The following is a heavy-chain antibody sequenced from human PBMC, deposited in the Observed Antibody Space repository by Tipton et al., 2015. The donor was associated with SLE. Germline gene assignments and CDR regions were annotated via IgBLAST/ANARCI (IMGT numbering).Heavy chain of an antibody. J-gene: IGHJ4*02. D-gene: IGHD6-19*01. CDR3: ARRYSSGKGPDFDY. CDR2: IYYSGST. V-gene: IGHV4-30-4*01. Sequence: TLSLTCTVSGGSISSGDYYWSWIRQPPGKGLEWIGYIYYSGSTYYNPSLKSRVTISVDTSKNQFSLKLSSVTAADTAFYYCARRYSSGKGPDFDYWGQGTLVTVSS. CDR1: GGSISSGDYY.